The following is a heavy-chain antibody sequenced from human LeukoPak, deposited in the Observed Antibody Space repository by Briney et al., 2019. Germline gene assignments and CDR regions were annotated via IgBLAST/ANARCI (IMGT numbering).Heavy chain of an antibody. D-gene: IGHD3-3*01. Sequence: GGSLRLSCAASGFTFSSYGMHWVRQAPGKGLEWVAVIWYDGSNKYYADSVKGRFTISRDNSKNTLYLQMNSLRAEDTAVYYYARDQGFYDFWSKYYFDYWGQGTLVTVSS. CDR3: ARDQGFYDFWSKYYFDY. J-gene: IGHJ4*02. CDR2: IWYDGSNK. V-gene: IGHV3-33*01. CDR1: GFTFSSYG.